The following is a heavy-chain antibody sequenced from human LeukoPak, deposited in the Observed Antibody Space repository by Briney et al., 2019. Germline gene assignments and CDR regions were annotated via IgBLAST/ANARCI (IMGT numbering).Heavy chain of an antibody. J-gene: IGHJ5*02. Sequence: PSETLSLTCTVSGGSISSGSYYWSWIRQPAGKGLEWIGRIYTSGSTNYNPSLKSRVTISVDTSKNQFSLKLSSVTAADTAVYYCARDFSGSYRYNWFDPWGQGTLVTVSS. CDR1: GGSISSGSYY. D-gene: IGHD1-26*01. CDR2: IYTSGST. V-gene: IGHV4-61*02. CDR3: ARDFSGSYRYNWFDP.